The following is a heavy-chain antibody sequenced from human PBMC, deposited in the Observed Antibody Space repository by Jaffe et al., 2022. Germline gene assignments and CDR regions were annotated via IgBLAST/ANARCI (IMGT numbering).Heavy chain of an antibody. D-gene: IGHD2-15*01. CDR1: GGTFSSYA. V-gene: IGHV1-69*05. CDR2: IIPIFGTA. CDR3: ARGNGGYCSGGSCYPGWHYYYYYMDV. J-gene: IGHJ6*03. Sequence: QVQLVQSGAEVKKPGSSVKVSCKASGGTFSSYAISWVRQAPGQGLEWMGGIIPIFGTANYAQKFQGRVTITTDESTSTAYMELSSLRSEDTAVYYCARGNGGYCSGGSCYPGWHYYYYYMDVWGKGTTVTVSS.